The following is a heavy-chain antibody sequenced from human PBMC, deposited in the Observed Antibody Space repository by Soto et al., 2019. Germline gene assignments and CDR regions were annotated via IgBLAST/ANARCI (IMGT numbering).Heavy chain of an antibody. Sequence: RGGSLSLSCAASGFSFSNYAMTWVRQAPGTGLEWVSAISGGGSNTFYADSVKGRFTISRDNSRKTLYLQMTSLRAEDAAVYYCAKCSATSVYDISSAPDYWGQGTLVTVSS. CDR1: GFSFSNYA. V-gene: IGHV3-23*01. CDR3: AKCSATSVYDISSAPDY. J-gene: IGHJ4*02. D-gene: IGHD6-6*01. CDR2: ISGGGSNT.